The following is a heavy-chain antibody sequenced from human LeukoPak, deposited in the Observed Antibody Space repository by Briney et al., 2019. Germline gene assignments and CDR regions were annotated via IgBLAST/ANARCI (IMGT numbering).Heavy chain of an antibody. D-gene: IGHD3-10*01. CDR2: IYSGGST. CDR3: ASGSGSYRTPYYYMDV. J-gene: IGHJ6*03. V-gene: IGHV3-53*01. CDR1: GFTFSSNY. Sequence: GGSLRLSCAASGFTFSSNYMSWVRQAPGKGLEWVSLIYSGGSTYYADSVKGRFTISRDNSKNTLYLQMNSLRAEDTAVYYCASGSGSYRTPYYYMDVWGKGTTVTVSS.